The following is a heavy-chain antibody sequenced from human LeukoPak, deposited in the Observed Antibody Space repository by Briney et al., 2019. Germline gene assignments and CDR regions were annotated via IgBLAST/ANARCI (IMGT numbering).Heavy chain of an antibody. Sequence: PSETLSLTCAVYGGSFSGYSWSWIRQPPGKGLEWIGEINHSGSTNYNSSLKSRVTISVDTSKNQFSLKLSSVTAADTAVYYCVLWGTTVVTRDYWGQGTLVTVSS. V-gene: IGHV4-34*01. CDR2: INHSGST. J-gene: IGHJ4*02. CDR3: VLWGTTVVTRDY. D-gene: IGHD4-23*01. CDR1: GGSFSGYS.